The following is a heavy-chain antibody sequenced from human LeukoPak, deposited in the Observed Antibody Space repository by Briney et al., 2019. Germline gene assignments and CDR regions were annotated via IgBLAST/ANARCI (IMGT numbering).Heavy chain of an antibody. J-gene: IGHJ6*03. CDR2: IGTSSTTI. CDR3: ARFAAGGSYYYYMDV. CDR1: GSTFSSYT. Sequence: GGSVRLSCAASGSTFSSYTMNWVRQPPGKGLEWVSNIGTSSTTIYYADSVKGRFTISRDNAKNSLYLQMNSLRADDTAVYYCARFAAGGSYYYYMDVWGKGTTVTVSS. D-gene: IGHD6-25*01. V-gene: IGHV3-48*01.